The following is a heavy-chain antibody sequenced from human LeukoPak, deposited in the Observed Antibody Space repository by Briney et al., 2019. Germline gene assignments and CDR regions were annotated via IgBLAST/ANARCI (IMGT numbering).Heavy chain of an antibody. D-gene: IGHD6-19*01. CDR3: ARVPVAVAGHFDY. CDR2: ISSSSSYI. Sequence: GGSLRLSCAASGFTFSSYSMTWVRQAPGKGLEWVSSISSSSSYIYYADSVKGRFTISRDNAKNSLYLQMNSLRAEDTAVYYCARVPVAVAGHFDYWGQGTLVTVSS. V-gene: IGHV3-21*01. CDR1: GFTFSSYS. J-gene: IGHJ4*02.